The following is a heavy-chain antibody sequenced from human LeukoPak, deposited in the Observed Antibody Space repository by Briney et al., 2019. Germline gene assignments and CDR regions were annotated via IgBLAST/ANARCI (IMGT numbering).Heavy chain of an antibody. CDR3: ARHVRWLQLTLYFDI. V-gene: IGHV4-39*01. CDR1: GGSISSSSYY. CDR2: IYYSGST. J-gene: IGHJ2*01. D-gene: IGHD5-24*01. Sequence: SETLSLTCTVSGGSISSSSYYWGWIRQPPGKGLEGIGSIYYSGSTYYNPSLNSRVTISVDTSKKQFSLRLSPVTAADTAVYYCARHVRWLQLTLYFDIWGRGTLVTVSS.